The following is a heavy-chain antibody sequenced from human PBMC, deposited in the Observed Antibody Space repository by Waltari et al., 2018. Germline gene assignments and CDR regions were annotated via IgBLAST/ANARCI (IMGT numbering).Heavy chain of an antibody. D-gene: IGHD4-17*01. Sequence: QVQLVQSGAEVKKPGSSVKVSCKASGVTFSSYTISWVRQAPGQGLEWMGRIIPIVGIANYAQKSQGRVTITADESTSTAYMELSSLRSEDTAVYYCARSDTVTNLDYWGQGTLVTVSS. CDR1: GVTFSSYT. V-gene: IGHV1-69*02. J-gene: IGHJ4*02. CDR3: ARSDTVTNLDY. CDR2: IIPIVGIA.